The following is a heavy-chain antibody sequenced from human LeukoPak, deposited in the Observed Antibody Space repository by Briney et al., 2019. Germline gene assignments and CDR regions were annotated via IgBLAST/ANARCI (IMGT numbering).Heavy chain of an antibody. Sequence: ASVKVSCKASGYTFTSYDINWVRQATGQGLEWMGWMNPNSGNTGYAQKFQGRVTMTRNTSISTAYMELSSLRSEDTAVYYCARGRGDILTGYSLDFDYWGQGTLVTVSP. V-gene: IGHV1-8*01. D-gene: IGHD3-9*01. CDR2: MNPNSGNT. CDR1: GYTFTSYD. CDR3: ARGRGDILTGYSLDFDY. J-gene: IGHJ4*02.